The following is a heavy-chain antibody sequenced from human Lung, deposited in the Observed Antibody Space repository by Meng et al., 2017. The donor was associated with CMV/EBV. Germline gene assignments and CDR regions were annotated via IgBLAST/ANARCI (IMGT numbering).Heavy chain of an antibody. Sequence: GGSXRLXCAASEFTFSSYWMTWLRQAPGKGPEWVATIKRDGSQTYYLDSVEGRFTISRDDAKNSLFLQMNNLRAEDTAVYYCARDSHCGIDYSWNDFDIXGQGTMVTVSS. V-gene: IGHV3-7*01. J-gene: IGHJ3*02. CDR2: IKRDGSQT. CDR3: ARDSHCGIDYSWNDFDI. CDR1: EFTFSSYW. D-gene: IGHD5-12*01.